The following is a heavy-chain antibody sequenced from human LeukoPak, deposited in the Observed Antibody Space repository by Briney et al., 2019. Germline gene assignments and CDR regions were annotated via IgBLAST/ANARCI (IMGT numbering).Heavy chain of an antibody. D-gene: IGHD6-19*01. CDR1: GGSISSGSYS. CDR2: IYTSGTT. J-gene: IGHJ3*02. CDR3: ARHDPRQQIAVAEANAFDI. V-gene: IGHV4-61*02. Sequence: TLSLTCTVSGGSISSGSYSWNWIRPPAGTGLECIGRIYTSGTTNYNPSLKSRVTMSVDTSKNQFSLKLTSVTAADTAVYYCARHDPRQQIAVAEANAFDIWGQGTMVTVSS.